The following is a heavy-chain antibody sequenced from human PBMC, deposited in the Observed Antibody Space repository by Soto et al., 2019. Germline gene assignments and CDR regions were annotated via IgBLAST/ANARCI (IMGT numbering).Heavy chain of an antibody. CDR1: DYTFTTYG. CDR2: ISPYNGTT. Sequence: ASVKVSCKASDYTFTTYGISWVRQAPGQGLEWMGWISPYNGTTKYAEKFQGEMTMTTDTATSTAYMDLRSLRSDDTAVYYCARDGERDTGLNFYYYLHGMDAWGQGTRVTVSS. J-gene: IGHJ6*02. V-gene: IGHV1-18*04. D-gene: IGHD1-1*01. CDR3: ARDGERDTGLNFYYYLHGMDA.